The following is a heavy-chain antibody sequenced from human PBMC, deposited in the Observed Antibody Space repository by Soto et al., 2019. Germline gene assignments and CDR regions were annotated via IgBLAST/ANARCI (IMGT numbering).Heavy chain of an antibody. CDR1: GGTFSSHV. Sequence: QVQLVQSGAEVKKPGSSVKVSCKASGGTFSSHVFNWVRPAPGQGLEWMGGIIPIFGTPNYAQKFQGRVTITADESTSTVHMELNSRRSEDTAVYYWARDLEFRDGNISHLDFWGQGTLVTVSS. V-gene: IGHV1-69*01. J-gene: IGHJ4*02. CDR3: ARDLEFRDGNISHLDF. CDR2: IIPIFGTP. D-gene: IGHD3-10*01.